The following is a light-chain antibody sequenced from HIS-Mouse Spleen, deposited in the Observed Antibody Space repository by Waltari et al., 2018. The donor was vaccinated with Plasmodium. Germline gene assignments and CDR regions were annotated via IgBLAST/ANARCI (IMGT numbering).Light chain of an antibody. CDR1: ALPKQY. Sequence: SYELTQPPSVSVSPGQTARLTCSGDALPKQYAYWYHQQPGQAPVLVIYKDSERPSGIPERFSGSSSGTTVTLTISGVQAEDEADYYCQSADSSGTWVFGGGTKLTVL. J-gene: IGLJ3*02. CDR2: KDS. CDR3: QSADSSGTWV. V-gene: IGLV3-25*03.